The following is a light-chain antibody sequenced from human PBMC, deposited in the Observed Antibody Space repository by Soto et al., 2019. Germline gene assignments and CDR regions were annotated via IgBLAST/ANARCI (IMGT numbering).Light chain of an antibody. V-gene: IGKV1-9*01. Sequence: DIPLTQSPSFLSASVGDRVTITCRASQGIASYLAWYQQKRGEGPKLLIYAASTLQSGVPSRFSGRGSGTEFTLTINSLQPEDFATYYCHQLSTYPLTFGGGTKVDIK. CDR1: QGIASY. CDR3: HQLSTYPLT. CDR2: AAS. J-gene: IGKJ4*01.